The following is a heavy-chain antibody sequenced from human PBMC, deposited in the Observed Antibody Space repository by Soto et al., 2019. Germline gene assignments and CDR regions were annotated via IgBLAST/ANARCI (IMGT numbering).Heavy chain of an antibody. Sequence: PGGSLRLSCAASGFTFSSYSMTWFRQAPGKGLEWVAHITASGGTTYYADSVKGRFTISRDTSRNTLYLQMNSLRAEDTALYYCAKCMQAYWNYDAHHIWGQGTMVTVS. D-gene: IGHD1-7*01. CDR2: ITASGGTT. CDR1: GFTFSSYS. CDR3: AKCMQAYWNYDAHHI. J-gene: IGHJ3*02. V-gene: IGHV3-23*01.